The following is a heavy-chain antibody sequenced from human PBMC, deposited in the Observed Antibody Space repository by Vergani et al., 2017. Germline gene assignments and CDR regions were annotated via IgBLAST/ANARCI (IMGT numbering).Heavy chain of an antibody. CDR1: GYTFTDHF. D-gene: IGHD4-17*01. CDR3: ATPQTVTTGGMEV. CDR2: VDPEDGET. V-gene: IGHV1-69-2*01. Sequence: EVRLVQSGAEVKKPGATMKISCKVSGYTFTDHFMHWVKQAPGKGLEWMGLVDPEDGETIYAEKFKGRVTIAADTSTDTAHLELSRLRSEDLAVYYCATPQTVTTGGMEVWGQGTTVIVSS. J-gene: IGHJ6*02.